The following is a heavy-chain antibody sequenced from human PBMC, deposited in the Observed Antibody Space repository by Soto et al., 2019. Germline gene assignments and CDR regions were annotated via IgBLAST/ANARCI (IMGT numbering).Heavy chain of an antibody. J-gene: IGHJ4*02. CDR1: GYTFTSYA. V-gene: IGHV1-3*01. CDR2: INAGNGNT. Sequence: ASVKVSCKASGYTFTSYAMHWVRQAPGQRLEWMGWINAGNGNTKYSQRFQGRVTITRDTSASTAYMELSSLRSEDTAVYYCARVLGAPYYDFWSGLAYWGQGTLVTVSS. CDR3: ARVLGAPYYDFWSGLAY. D-gene: IGHD3-3*01.